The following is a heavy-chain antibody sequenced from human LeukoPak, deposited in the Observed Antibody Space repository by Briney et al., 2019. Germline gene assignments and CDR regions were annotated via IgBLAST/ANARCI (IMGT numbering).Heavy chain of an antibody. Sequence: SETLSLTCSVSGGSMKNSFWSWIRQPPGKGLEWIGYVSGTGITNSNPSLKSRVTFSIDTSKDQFYLKLRSVTAADTALYFCARNRFQLSGAYWFDPWGRGTLVTVSS. J-gene: IGHJ5*02. D-gene: IGHD2/OR15-2a*01. CDR1: GGSMKNSF. V-gene: IGHV4-59*01. CDR3: ARNRFQLSGAYWFDP. CDR2: VSGTGIT.